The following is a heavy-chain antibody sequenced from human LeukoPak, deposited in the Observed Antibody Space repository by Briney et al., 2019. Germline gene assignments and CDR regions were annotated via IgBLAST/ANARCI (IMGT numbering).Heavy chain of an antibody. Sequence: SETLSLTCTVSGGSISSYYWSWIRQPPGKGLEWIGEINHSGSTNYNPSLKSRVTISVDTSKNQFSLKLSSVTAADTAAYYCAHYLPGYSYGNWGQGTLVTVSS. J-gene: IGHJ4*02. V-gene: IGHV4-34*01. CDR2: INHSGST. D-gene: IGHD5-18*01. CDR1: GGSISSYY. CDR3: AHYLPGYSYGN.